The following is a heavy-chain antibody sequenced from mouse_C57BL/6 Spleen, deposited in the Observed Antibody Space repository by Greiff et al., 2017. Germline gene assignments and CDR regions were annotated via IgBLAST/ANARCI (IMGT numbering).Heavy chain of an antibody. CDR3: AREGYGSRYGYYFDY. J-gene: IGHJ2*01. CDR2: ISYDGSN. CDR1: GYSITSGYY. Sequence: EVQVVESGPGLVKPSQSLSLTCSVTGYSITSGYYWNWIRQFPGNKLEWMGYISYDGSNNYNPSLKNRISITRDTSKNQFFLKLNSVTTEDTATYYCAREGYGSRYGYYFDYWGQGTTLTVSS. D-gene: IGHD1-1*01. V-gene: IGHV3-6*01.